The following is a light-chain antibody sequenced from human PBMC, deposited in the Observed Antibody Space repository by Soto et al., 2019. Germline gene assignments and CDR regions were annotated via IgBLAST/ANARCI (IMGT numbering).Light chain of an antibody. CDR3: GTWDSSLSAWV. Sequence: QSVLTQPTSVSAAPGQTVTISCSGSSSNIGNSYVSWYRQLQGTAPKLLIFETDKRTTGTPQRFSGSKSGTSATLGITGLQTGDEADYYCGTWDSSLSAWVFGGGTKVTVL. CDR2: ETD. CDR1: SSNIGNSY. J-gene: IGLJ3*02. V-gene: IGLV1-51*01.